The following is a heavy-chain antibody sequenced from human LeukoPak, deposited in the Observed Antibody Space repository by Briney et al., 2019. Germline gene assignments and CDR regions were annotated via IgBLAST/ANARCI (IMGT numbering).Heavy chain of an antibody. V-gene: IGHV4-30-4*01. CDR2: IYYSGST. Sequence: SETLSLTCTVSGGSISSGDYYWSWIRQPPGKGLEWIGYIYYSGSTYYNPSLKSRVTISVDTSKNQFSLKLSSVTAADTAVYYCARGYSGYDPWYYYGMDVWGQGTTVIVSS. CDR3: ARGYSGYDPWYYYGMDV. J-gene: IGHJ6*02. CDR1: GGSISSGDYY. D-gene: IGHD5-12*01.